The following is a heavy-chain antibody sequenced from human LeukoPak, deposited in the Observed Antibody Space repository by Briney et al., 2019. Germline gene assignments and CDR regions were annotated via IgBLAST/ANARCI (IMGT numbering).Heavy chain of an antibody. J-gene: IGHJ6*03. Sequence: SETLSLTCAVYGGSFSGYYWSWIRQPPGKGLEWIGEINHSGSTNYNPSLKSRVTISVDTSKNQISPKLSSVTAADTAVYYCARHTSIFGVANYYYYYYVDVWGKGTTVTISS. V-gene: IGHV4-34*01. CDR2: INHSGST. CDR1: GGSFSGYY. D-gene: IGHD3-3*01. CDR3: ARHTSIFGVANYYYYYYVDV.